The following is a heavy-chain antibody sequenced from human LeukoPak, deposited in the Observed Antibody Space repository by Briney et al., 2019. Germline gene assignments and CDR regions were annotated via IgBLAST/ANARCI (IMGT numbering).Heavy chain of an antibody. J-gene: IGHJ4*02. V-gene: IGHV4-39*02. CDR1: GGSITNTNYY. D-gene: IGHD3-10*01. CDR3: PGLFVGEYYGSGYYFDD. CDR2: LFYSGST. Sequence: AETLSLTCTVSGGSITNTNYYWGWIRQPPERGLEYIGSLFYSGSTSYNPSLKSRVTMSIDTSKNHLSLKLNSVTAADTAVYYCPGLFVGEYYGSGYYFDDWGQGTLVTVTS.